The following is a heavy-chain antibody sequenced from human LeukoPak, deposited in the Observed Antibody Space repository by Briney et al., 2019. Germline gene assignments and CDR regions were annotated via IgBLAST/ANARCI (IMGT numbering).Heavy chain of an antibody. D-gene: IGHD4-17*01. CDR2: INENSATI. CDR3: ARRTVTTSSRGPFDS. J-gene: IGHJ4*02. CDR1: GFRFDNHA. Sequence: HPGRSLRLSCAASGFRFDNHAMHWVRQVQGRGLGWISVINENSATIAYADSIEGRFTISRDNAKNSLYLQMNSLRTEDTAFYFCARRTVTTSSRGPFDSWGQGTLVTVSS. V-gene: IGHV3-9*01.